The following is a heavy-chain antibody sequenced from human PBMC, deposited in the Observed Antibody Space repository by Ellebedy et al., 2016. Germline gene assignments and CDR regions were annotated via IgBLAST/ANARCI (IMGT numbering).Heavy chain of an antibody. V-gene: IGHV3-74*01. D-gene: IGHD3-10*01. CDR3: ARAHGGRGVIISALLAPNGYGMDV. CDR2: INSDGSST. CDR1: GFTFSSYW. J-gene: IGHJ6*02. Sequence: GESLKISCAASGFTFSSYWMHWVRQAPGKGLVWVSRINSDGSSTSYADSVKGRFTISRDNAKNTLYLQMNSLRAEDTAVYYCARAHGGRGVIISALLAPNGYGMDVWGQGTTVTVSS.